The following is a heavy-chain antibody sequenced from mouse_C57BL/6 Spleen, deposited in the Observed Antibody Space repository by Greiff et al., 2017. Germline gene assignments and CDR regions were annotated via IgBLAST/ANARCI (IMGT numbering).Heavy chain of an antibody. D-gene: IGHD2-4*01. V-gene: IGHV1-64*01. CDR1: GYTFTSYW. CDR3: ARSPLYDYDVWFAY. CDR2: IHPNSGST. J-gene: IGHJ3*01. Sequence: QVQLQQPGAELVKPGASVKLSCKASGYTFTSYWMHWVKQRPGQGLEWIGMIHPNSGSTNYNEKFKSKATLTVDKSSSTAYMQLSSLTSEDSAVYYCARSPLYDYDVWFAYWGQGTLVTVSA.